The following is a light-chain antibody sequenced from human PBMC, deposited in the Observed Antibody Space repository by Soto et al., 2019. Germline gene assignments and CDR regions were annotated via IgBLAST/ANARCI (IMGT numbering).Light chain of an antibody. J-gene: IGKJ1*01. Sequence: EIVVTQSPATLSVSPGEGVTLSCRASQSVNNNFAWYQQKPGQAPRLLIYGASTRATGIPARFSGSGSGTECTLTVSSLQSEDFAVYYCQQYNKWPTWTFEQGTKVEIK. CDR2: GAS. V-gene: IGKV3-15*01. CDR1: QSVNNN. CDR3: QQYNKWPTWT.